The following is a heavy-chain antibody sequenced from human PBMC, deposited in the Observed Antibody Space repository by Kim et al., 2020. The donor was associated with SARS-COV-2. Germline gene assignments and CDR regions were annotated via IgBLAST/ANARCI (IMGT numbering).Heavy chain of an antibody. CDR2: ISGSGGST. Sequence: GGSLRLSCAASGFTFSSYAMSWVRQAPGKGLEWVSAISGSGGSTYYADSVKGRFTISRDNSKNTLYLQMNSLRAEDTAVYYCAKAGEYQLLWATNRAKIDYWGQGTLVTVSS. J-gene: IGHJ4*02. CDR3: AKAGEYQLLWATNRAKIDY. CDR1: GFTFSSYA. D-gene: IGHD2-2*01. V-gene: IGHV3-23*01.